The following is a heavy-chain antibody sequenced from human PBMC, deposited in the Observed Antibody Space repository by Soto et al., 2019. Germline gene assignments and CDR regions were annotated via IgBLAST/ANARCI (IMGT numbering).Heavy chain of an antibody. Sequence: DVHLLESGGGLVQPGGSLRLSCGAPGFIFDDYAMMWVRQTPGKGLEWVSATSGSGVTTYYADSVKGRFTISRDNSKNTLYLQMNSLRADDTALYYCARVHTSGWFAHSWGQGTRVTASS. CDR3: ARVHTSGWFAHS. D-gene: IGHD6-19*01. CDR2: TSGSGVTT. CDR1: GFIFDDYA. V-gene: IGHV3-23*01. J-gene: IGHJ4*02.